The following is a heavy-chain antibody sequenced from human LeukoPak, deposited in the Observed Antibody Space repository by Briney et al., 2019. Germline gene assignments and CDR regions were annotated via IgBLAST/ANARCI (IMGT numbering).Heavy chain of an antibody. Sequence: GGSLRLSCVASGFTFTNYAMSWVRQAPGKGLEWVSSITGSGSNTYYADSVKGRFTISRDNSKNTLFLQMNTLRAEDTAVYYCAKSGGWGFGELIFHFDYWGQGTLVTVSS. J-gene: IGHJ4*02. CDR3: AKSGGWGFGELIFHFDY. D-gene: IGHD3-10*01. CDR2: ITGSGSNT. CDR1: GFTFTNYA. V-gene: IGHV3-23*01.